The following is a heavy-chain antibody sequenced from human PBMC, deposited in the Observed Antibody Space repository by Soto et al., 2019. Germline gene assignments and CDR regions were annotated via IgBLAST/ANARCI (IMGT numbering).Heavy chain of an antibody. CDR2: ISYDGSNK. Sequence: GGSLRLSCAASGFTFSSYGMHWVRQAPGKGLEWVAVISYDGSNKYYADSVKGRFTISRDNSKNTLYLQMNSLRAEDTAVYYCAKGVEYYYDSSGYLPLDGMDVWGQGTTVTVSS. J-gene: IGHJ6*02. D-gene: IGHD3-22*01. CDR1: GFTFSSYG. CDR3: AKGVEYYYDSSGYLPLDGMDV. V-gene: IGHV3-30*18.